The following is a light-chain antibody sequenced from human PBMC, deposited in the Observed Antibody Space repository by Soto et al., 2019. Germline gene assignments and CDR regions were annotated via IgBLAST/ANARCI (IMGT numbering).Light chain of an antibody. Sequence: QPVLTQSPSASASLGASVKLTCTLSSGHSSYAIAWHQQQPEKGPRYLMNLNSDGSHSKGDGIPDRFSGSSSGAERYLTISSLQSEDEADYYCQTWGSGPVVFGGRTKLTVL. V-gene: IGLV4-69*01. CDR2: LNSDGSH. CDR3: QTWGSGPVV. J-gene: IGLJ2*01. CDR1: SGHSSYA.